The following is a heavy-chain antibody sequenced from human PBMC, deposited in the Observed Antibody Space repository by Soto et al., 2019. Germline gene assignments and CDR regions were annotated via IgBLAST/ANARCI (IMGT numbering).Heavy chain of an antibody. CDR3: ARDQLVNSYGFLDY. V-gene: IGHV1-69*13. J-gene: IGHJ4*02. CDR2: IIPIFGTA. D-gene: IGHD5-18*01. CDR1: GGTFSSYA. Sequence: ALVKVSCKASGGTFSSYAISWVRQAPGQGLEWMGGIIPIFGTANYAQKFQGRVTITADESTSTAYMELSSLRSEDTAVYYCARDQLVNSYGFLDYWGQGTLVTVSS.